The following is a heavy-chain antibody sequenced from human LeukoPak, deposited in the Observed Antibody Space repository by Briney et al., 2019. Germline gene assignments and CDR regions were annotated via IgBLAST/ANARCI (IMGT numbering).Heavy chain of an antibody. Sequence: GGSLRLSCAASGFTFSSYAMHWVRQAPGKGLEYVSAISSNGGSTYYANSVKGRFTISRDNSKNTLYLQMGSLRAEDMAVYYCARDGYGSSGYYQSDAFDIWGQGTMVTVSS. CDR3: ARDGYGSSGYYQSDAFDI. D-gene: IGHD3-22*01. CDR1: GFTFSSYA. J-gene: IGHJ3*02. CDR2: ISSNGGST. V-gene: IGHV3-64*01.